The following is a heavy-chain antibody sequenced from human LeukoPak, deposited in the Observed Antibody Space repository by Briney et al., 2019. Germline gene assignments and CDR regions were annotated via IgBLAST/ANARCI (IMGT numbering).Heavy chain of an antibody. D-gene: IGHD6-13*01. J-gene: IGHJ4*02. CDR2: ISGSGGST. Sequence: GGSLRLSCAASGLTFSSYAMSWVRQAPGKGLEWVSAISGSGGSTYYADSVKGRFTISRDNSKNTLYLQMNSLRAEDTAVYYCAKDGWQQLIMGRFDYWGQGTLATVSS. V-gene: IGHV3-23*01. CDR1: GLTFSSYA. CDR3: AKDGWQQLIMGRFDY.